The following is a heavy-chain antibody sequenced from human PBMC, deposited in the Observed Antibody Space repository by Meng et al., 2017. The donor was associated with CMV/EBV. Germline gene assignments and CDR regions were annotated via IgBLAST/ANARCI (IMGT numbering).Heavy chain of an antibody. D-gene: IGHD3-9*01. CDR3: ARAPYDTLTGYSRYFDL. Sequence: FTFSSSSMCWVRQAPGKGLECVSGISSSSTYIFYADSVKGRFVISRDDAKNSLFLQMNTVRAEDTAVYYCARAPYDTLTGYSRYFDLWGHGTLVTVSS. J-gene: IGHJ2*01. CDR2: ISSSSTYI. V-gene: IGHV3-21*04. CDR1: FTFSSSS.